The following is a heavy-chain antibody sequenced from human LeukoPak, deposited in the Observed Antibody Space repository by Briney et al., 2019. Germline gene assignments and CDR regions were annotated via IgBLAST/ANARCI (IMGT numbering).Heavy chain of an antibody. Sequence: PSETLSLTCTVSGDSFTSATDYWAWIRQPPGKGLEWIASGDYSGGTYYNPSLESRVTISADMSKNQFSLKLTSVTAADTAVYYCAREVSAVRAFDIWGQGTMVTVSS. J-gene: IGHJ3*02. CDR2: GDYSGGT. CDR3: AREVSAVRAFDI. CDR1: GDSFTSATDY. D-gene: IGHD6-6*01. V-gene: IGHV4-39*07.